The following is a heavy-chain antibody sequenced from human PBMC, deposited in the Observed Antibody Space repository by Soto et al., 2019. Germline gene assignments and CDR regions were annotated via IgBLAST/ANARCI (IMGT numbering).Heavy chain of an antibody. CDR3: SRENWFQDY. V-gene: IGHV3-7*03. CDR2: INLDGSEQ. Sequence: LRLSCVASGFTFTRYYMTWVRQAPGKGLGWVASINLDGSEQFYVDSVKGRFIISRDNARSSLYLQMNSLRAEDTALYFCSRENWFQDYWGPGTLVTVSS. CDR1: GFTFTRYY. J-gene: IGHJ4*02. D-gene: IGHD3-9*01.